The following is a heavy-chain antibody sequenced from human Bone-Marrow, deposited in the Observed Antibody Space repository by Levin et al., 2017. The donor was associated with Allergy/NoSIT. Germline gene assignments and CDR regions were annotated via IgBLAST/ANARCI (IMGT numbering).Heavy chain of an antibody. CDR2: IYHSGST. Sequence: ASETLSLTCAVSGGSISSGGYSWSWIRQPPGKGLEWIGYIYHSGSTYYNPSLKSRVTISVDRSKNQFSLKLSSVTAADTAVYYCARDGGRGYSGYDYYFDYWGQGTLVTVSS. J-gene: IGHJ4*02. D-gene: IGHD5-12*01. CDR1: GGSISSGGYS. V-gene: IGHV4-30-2*01. CDR3: ARDGGRGYSGYDYYFDY.